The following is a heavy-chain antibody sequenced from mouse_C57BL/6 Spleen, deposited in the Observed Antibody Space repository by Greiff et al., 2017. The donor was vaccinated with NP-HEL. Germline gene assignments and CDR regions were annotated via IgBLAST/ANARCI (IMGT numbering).Heavy chain of an antibody. J-gene: IGHJ3*01. V-gene: IGHV2-2*01. CDR3: ARGSYDYDLAWFAY. Sequence: VQLKESGPGLVQPSQSLSITCTVSGFSLTSYGVHWVRQPPGKGLEWLGVIWSGGSTDYNAAFISRLSISKDNSKSQVFFKMNSLQADDTAIYYCARGSYDYDLAWFAYWGQGTLVTVSA. CDR2: IWSGGST. CDR1: GFSLTSYG. D-gene: IGHD2-4*01.